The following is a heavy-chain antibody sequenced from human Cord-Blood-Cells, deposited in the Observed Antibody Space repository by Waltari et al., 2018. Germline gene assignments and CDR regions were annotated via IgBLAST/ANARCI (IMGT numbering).Heavy chain of an antibody. D-gene: IGHD6-13*01. CDR3: AREVRDSSSWYLNWFDP. V-gene: IGHV4-59*01. CDR1: GDSISSYY. J-gene: IGHJ5*02. Sequence: QVQLQESGPGLVKPSETLSLTCTVSGDSISSYYWSWIRQPPGKRLEWIGYIYYSGSTNYNPSLKSRVTISVDTSKNQFSLKLSSVTAADTAVYYCAREVRDSSSWYLNWFDPWGQGTLVTVSS. CDR2: IYYSGST.